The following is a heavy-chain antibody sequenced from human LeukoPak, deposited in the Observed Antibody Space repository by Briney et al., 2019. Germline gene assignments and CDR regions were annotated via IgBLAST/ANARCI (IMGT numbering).Heavy chain of an antibody. CDR2: MHPSNGDA. V-gene: IGHV1-8*01. J-gene: IGHJ3*01. CDR3: ARRVRGVVIFSRAQGSFDL. CDR1: GYTFTNYD. D-gene: IGHD3-10*01. Sequence: ASVKVSCKASGYTFTNYDINWVRQATGQGLEWMGWMHPSNGDAGYAQKFQGRVTMTRNTSTTTAYMELSSLRSDDTAVYYCARRVRGVVIFSRAQGSFDLWGQGTLVTVSS.